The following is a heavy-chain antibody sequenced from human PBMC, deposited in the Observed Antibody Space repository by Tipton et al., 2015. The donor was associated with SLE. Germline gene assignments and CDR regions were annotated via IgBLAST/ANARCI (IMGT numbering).Heavy chain of an antibody. CDR3: ARAVDCRGGSCYLAR. J-gene: IGHJ4*02. D-gene: IGHD2-15*01. V-gene: IGHV4-39*01. Sequence: TLSLTCTVSGDSISTNTYYWGWIRQPPGKGLEWIGEINYRVATNYNLSLKSRVTMSLDTSKNQFSLRLSSVTATDTAVYYRARAVDCRGGSCYLARWGQGTLVTVSS. CDR2: INYRVAT. CDR1: GDSISTNTYY.